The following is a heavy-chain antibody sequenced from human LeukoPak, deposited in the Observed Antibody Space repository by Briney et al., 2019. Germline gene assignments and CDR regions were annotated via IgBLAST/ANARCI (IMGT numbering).Heavy chain of an antibody. CDR3: AGQKYDSSAKRPPTLDY. CDR2: IIPIFGTA. Sequence: EASVKVSCKASGGTFSSYAISWVRQAPGQGLEWMGRIIPIFGTANYAQKFQGRVTITTDESTSTAYMELSSLRSEDTAVYYCAGQKYDSSAKRPPTLDYWGQGTLVTVSS. D-gene: IGHD3-22*01. V-gene: IGHV1-69*05. J-gene: IGHJ4*02. CDR1: GGTFSSYA.